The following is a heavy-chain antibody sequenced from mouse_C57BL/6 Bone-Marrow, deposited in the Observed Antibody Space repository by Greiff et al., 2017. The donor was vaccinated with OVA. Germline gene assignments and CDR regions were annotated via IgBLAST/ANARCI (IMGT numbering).Heavy chain of an antibody. CDR2: IYPGNSDT. Sequence: VQLKESGTVLARPGASVKMSCKTSGYTFTSYWMHWVKQRPGQGLEWIGAIYPGNSDTSYNQKVKGKAKLTAVTSASTAYMELSSLTKEDSAVYYCTRSDYGSSWGYFDYWGQGTTLTVSS. CDR3: TRSDYGSSWGYFDY. D-gene: IGHD1-1*01. V-gene: IGHV1-5*01. CDR1: GYTFTSYW. J-gene: IGHJ2*01.